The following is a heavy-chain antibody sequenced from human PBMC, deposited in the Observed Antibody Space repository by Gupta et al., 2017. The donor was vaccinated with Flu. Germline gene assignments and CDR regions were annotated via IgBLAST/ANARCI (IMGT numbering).Heavy chain of an antibody. CDR2: IYPGDSDA. J-gene: IGHJ5*02. Sequence: VRQRPGKGLEWMGIIYPGDSDARYSPSMQGQVTISADKSSATAYLQWSSLKASDTGIYFCARYNYGGNSGSDLWGQGTLVTVSS. D-gene: IGHD4-17*01. V-gene: IGHV5-51*01. CDR3: ARYNYGGNSGSDL.